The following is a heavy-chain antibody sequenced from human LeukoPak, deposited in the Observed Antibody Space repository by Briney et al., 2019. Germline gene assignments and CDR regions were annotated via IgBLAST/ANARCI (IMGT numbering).Heavy chain of an antibody. V-gene: IGHV1-2*06. J-gene: IGHJ4*02. CDR2: INPNSGDT. D-gene: IGHD2-2*01. CDR1: GYTFTAYR. Sequence: ASVKVSCKASGYTFTAYRMHWVRQAPGQGLEWMGRINPNSGDTNYAQKFQGRVTMTRDTSISTAYMELSRLRSDDTAVYYCARDYCSSTSCLFDYWGQGTLVSVSS. CDR3: ARDYCSSTSCLFDY.